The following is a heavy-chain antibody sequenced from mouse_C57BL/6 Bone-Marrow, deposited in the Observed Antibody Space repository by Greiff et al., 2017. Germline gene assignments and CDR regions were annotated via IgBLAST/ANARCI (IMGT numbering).Heavy chain of an antibody. D-gene: IGHD2-1*01. V-gene: IGHV14-1*01. CDR2: IDPEDGDT. CDR3: TTIDGNYYAMDY. J-gene: IGHJ4*01. CDR1: GFNIKDYY. Sequence: VQLQQSGAELVRPGASVKLSCTASGFNIKDYYMHWVKQRPEQGLEWIGRIDPEDGDTEYAPKFKGKATMTADTSSHKAYLQLSSLTSYDTSVYYCTTIDGNYYAMDYWGQGTSVTVSS.